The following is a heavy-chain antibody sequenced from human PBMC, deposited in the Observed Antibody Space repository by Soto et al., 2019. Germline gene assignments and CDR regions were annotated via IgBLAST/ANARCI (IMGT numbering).Heavy chain of an antibody. CDR2: INIYNGET. V-gene: IGHV1-18*01. CDR1: GYTFNNFG. Sequence: QGQLVQSGGEVKKPGASVKVSCKASGYTFNNFGIAWVRQAPGQGLEWMGWINIYNGETKYAQNVQGRVTLTRDTSATTAYMDLRSLRSDDTAVYYCARVLWRRRWGSDYYDGMDLWGQGTAITVSS. J-gene: IGHJ6*02. CDR3: ARVLWRRRWGSDYYDGMDL. D-gene: IGHD3-16*01.